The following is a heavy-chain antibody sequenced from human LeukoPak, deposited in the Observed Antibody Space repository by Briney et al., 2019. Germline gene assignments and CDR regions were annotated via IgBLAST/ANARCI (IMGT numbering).Heavy chain of an antibody. D-gene: IGHD6-13*01. CDR3: ASELAAGY. CDR1: GFIFSTYW. CDR2: IKSDGITT. J-gene: IGHJ4*02. Sequence: GGSLRLSCAASGFIFSTYWMHWVRQAPGKGLVWVSGIKSDGITTYYADSVKGRFTISRDTAKNTLYLQMSSLRAEDTAGYYCASELAAGYWGQGTLVTVSS. V-gene: IGHV3-74*01.